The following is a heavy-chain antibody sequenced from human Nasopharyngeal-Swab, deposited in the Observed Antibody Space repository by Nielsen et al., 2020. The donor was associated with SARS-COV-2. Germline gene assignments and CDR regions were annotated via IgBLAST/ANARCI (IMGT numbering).Heavy chain of an antibody. V-gene: IGHV3-23*01. Sequence: GESLKISCTASGFTFSSYAMNWVRQAPGKGLEWVSTINYNSGITYSADSVRGRFTIFRDNSGNTLFLQMNSLMAEDTAMYFCAKGMDSSGFHGFDIWGQGTMVTVSS. CDR1: GFTFSSYA. D-gene: IGHD6-19*01. J-gene: IGHJ3*02. CDR2: INYNSGIT. CDR3: AKGMDSSGFHGFDI.